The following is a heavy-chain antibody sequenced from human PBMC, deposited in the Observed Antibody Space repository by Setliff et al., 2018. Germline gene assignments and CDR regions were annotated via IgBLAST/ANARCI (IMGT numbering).Heavy chain of an antibody. J-gene: IGHJ4*02. Sequence: GGSLRLSCAVSGFSPYIYSMSWVRQAPGKGLEWVSSIIGSSVSTLYADFVKGRFTISRDNSKNTLYLRMNSLRAEDTAIYSCAKFSSVPGSRFFDYWGQGALVTV. V-gene: IGHV3-23*01. CDR2: IIGSSVST. CDR3: AKFSSVPGSRFFDY. D-gene: IGHD2-2*01. CDR1: GFSPYIYS.